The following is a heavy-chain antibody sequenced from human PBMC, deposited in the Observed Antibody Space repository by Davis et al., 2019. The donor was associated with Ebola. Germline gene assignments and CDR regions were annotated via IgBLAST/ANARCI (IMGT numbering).Heavy chain of an antibody. Sequence: GESLKISCAASGFTFSDYAMHWVRQAPGKGLEWVTVISYDGNNKYYADSVKGRFTISRDNSKNTLYLQIDSLRADDTAVYYCARAVNYYYYGMDVWGKGTTVTVSS. J-gene: IGHJ6*04. V-gene: IGHV3-30*04. CDR3: ARAVNYYYYGMDV. CDR2: ISYDGNNK. CDR1: GFTFSDYA. D-gene: IGHD4-17*01.